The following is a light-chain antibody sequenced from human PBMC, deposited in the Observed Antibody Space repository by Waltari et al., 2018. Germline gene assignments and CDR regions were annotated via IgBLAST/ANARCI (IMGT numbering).Light chain of an antibody. Sequence: SYELTQPPSVSVSPGPTARLTCSGDALPQKYAYWYQQKSGQAPVLVIYEDSKRPSGVPERFAGSSSGTMATLTISGAQVEDEADYYCYSTDSSGNHWVFGGGTKLTVL. CDR2: EDS. V-gene: IGLV3-10*01. J-gene: IGLJ3*02. CDR3: YSTDSSGNHWV. CDR1: ALPQKY.